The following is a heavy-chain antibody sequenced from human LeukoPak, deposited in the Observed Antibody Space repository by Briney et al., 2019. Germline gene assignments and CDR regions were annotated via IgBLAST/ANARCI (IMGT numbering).Heavy chain of an antibody. V-gene: IGHV1-2*02. J-gene: IGHJ3*02. CDR1: GYTFTGYY. CDR2: INPNSGGT. Sequence: VASVKVSCKAFGYTFTGYYMHWVRQAPGQGLEWMGWINPNSGGTNYAQKFQGRVTMTRDTSISTAYMELSRLRSDDTAVYYCARETTIDDAFDIWGQGTMVTVSS. D-gene: IGHD1-1*01. CDR3: ARETTIDDAFDI.